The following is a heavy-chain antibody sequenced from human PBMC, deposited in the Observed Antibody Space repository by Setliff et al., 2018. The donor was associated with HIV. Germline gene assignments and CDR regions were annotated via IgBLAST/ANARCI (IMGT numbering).Heavy chain of an antibody. CDR3: ARSTYYYGSGKGSGWFDP. Sequence: SETLSLTCAVSGGSISSSNWWTWVRQPPGKGLEWIGEVYQSGTTNYNPSLKSRVTISVDKSKNQFSLRLTSVTAADTAVYYCARSTYYYGSGKGSGWFDPWGQGTLVTVSS. V-gene: IGHV4-4*02. CDR2: VYQSGTT. CDR1: GGSISSSNW. J-gene: IGHJ5*02. D-gene: IGHD3-10*01.